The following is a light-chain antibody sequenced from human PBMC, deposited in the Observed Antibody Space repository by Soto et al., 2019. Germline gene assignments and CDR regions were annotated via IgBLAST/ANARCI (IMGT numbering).Light chain of an antibody. CDR1: STDVGDFNY. CDR3: ISYVDSNNVRV. Sequence: QSALTQPPSASGSPGQSVTISCTGPSTDVGDFNYVSWYQQHPGEAPKLIIYEVTKRPSGVPDRFSGSKSGNTASLTVSGLQADDEADYYCISYVDSNNVRVFGTGTKLTVL. J-gene: IGLJ1*01. CDR2: EVT. V-gene: IGLV2-8*01.